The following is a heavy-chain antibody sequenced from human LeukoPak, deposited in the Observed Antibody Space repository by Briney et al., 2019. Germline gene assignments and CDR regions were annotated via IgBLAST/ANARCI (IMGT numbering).Heavy chain of an antibody. CDR2: ISGSGGST. D-gene: IGHD5-12*01. V-gene: IGHV3-23*01. J-gene: IGHJ4*02. Sequence: GGSLRLSCAASGFTFSSYAMSWVRQAPGKGLEWVSAISGSGGSTYYADSVKGRSTISRDNSKNTLYLQMNSLRAEDTAVYYCAKGKGVATMGYFDYWGQGTLVTVSS. CDR3: AKGKGVATMGYFDY. CDR1: GFTFSSYA.